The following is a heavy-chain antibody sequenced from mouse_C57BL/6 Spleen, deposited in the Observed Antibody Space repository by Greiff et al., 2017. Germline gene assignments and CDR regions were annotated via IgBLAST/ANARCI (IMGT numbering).Heavy chain of an antibody. V-gene: IGHV1-82*01. CDR1: GYAFSSSW. Sequence: VQLQQSGPELVKPGASVKISCKASGYAFSSSWMNWVKQRPGKGLEWIGRIYPGDGDTNYNGKFKGKDTLTADKSSSTAYMQLSSLTSEDSAVYFCARWGSKDYFDYWGKGTTLTVSS. CDR3: ARWGSKDYFDY. J-gene: IGHJ2*01. CDR2: IYPGDGDT. D-gene: IGHD2-5*01.